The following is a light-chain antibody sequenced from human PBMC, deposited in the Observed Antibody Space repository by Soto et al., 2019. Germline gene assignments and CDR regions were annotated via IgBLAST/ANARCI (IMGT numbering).Light chain of an antibody. CDR2: AAS. Sequence: EIVLTQSPATLSLSPGGRSTLSCRASRSVSSYLAWYQQKPGQAPRLVIYAASTRATGIPDRFSGSVSGTEFTLTISSLQSEDFAVYYCQQYNEWPPFTFGQGTRLENK. CDR3: QQYNEWPPFT. J-gene: IGKJ5*01. V-gene: IGKV3-15*01. CDR1: RSVSSY.